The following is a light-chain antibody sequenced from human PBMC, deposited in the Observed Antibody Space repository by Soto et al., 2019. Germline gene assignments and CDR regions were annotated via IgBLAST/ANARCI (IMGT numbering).Light chain of an antibody. V-gene: IGKV3-11*01. CDR3: QQRSNWPPLFT. J-gene: IGKJ3*01. Sequence: EIVLTQSPATLSLSPGERATLSCRASQSVSSYLAWYQQKPGQAPRHLIYDASNRATGIPARFSGSGSGTDFPRTISRLEPEDFAVYYCQQRSNWPPLFTFGPGTKVDI. CDR2: DAS. CDR1: QSVSSY.